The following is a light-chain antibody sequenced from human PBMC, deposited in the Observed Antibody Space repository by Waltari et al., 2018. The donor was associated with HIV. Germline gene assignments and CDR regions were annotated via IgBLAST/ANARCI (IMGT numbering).Light chain of an antibody. Sequence: QSVLTQPPSASGTPGQRVTLPCSGRSSTIGSNTVSWFQQLPGTAPKLLIYSNDQRPSGVPGRFSGSKSGTSASLAISGLQSEDEADYYCAAWDDSLNGVVFGGGTKLTVL. V-gene: IGLV1-44*01. CDR3: AAWDDSLNGVV. CDR2: SND. J-gene: IGLJ2*01. CDR1: SSTIGSNT.